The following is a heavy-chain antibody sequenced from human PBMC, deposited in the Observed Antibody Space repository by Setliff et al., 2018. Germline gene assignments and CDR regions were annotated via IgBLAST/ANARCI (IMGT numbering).Heavy chain of an antibody. Sequence: SETLSLTCTVSGGSISSYYWNWIRQPPGKGLEWIGYIHYSGSPNYHPSLKSRVSTSVDTSQNQTSPKLSSVTAADTAVYYCARTMYSSSWYGAFDIWGQGTMVTVSS. CDR3: ARTMYSSSWYGAFDI. D-gene: IGHD6-13*01. CDR2: IHYSGSP. V-gene: IGHV4-59*01. J-gene: IGHJ3*02. CDR1: GGSISSYY.